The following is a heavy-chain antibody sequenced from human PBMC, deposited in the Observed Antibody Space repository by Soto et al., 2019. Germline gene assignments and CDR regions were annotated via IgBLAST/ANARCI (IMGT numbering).Heavy chain of an antibody. CDR2: VDPEDGET. CDR1: GDTFIDYY. CDR3: ATLPNYYDSSGYYAASYYYGMDV. V-gene: IGHV1-69-2*01. Sequence: EVQLVQSGAEVKKPGATVKISCKVSGDTFIDYYMHWVQQAPGKGLEWMGLVDPEDGETIYAEKFQGRVTITADTSTDTSYMEVSSLRSEDTAVYYCATLPNYYDSSGYYAASYYYGMDVWGQGTTVTVSS. J-gene: IGHJ6*02. D-gene: IGHD3-22*01.